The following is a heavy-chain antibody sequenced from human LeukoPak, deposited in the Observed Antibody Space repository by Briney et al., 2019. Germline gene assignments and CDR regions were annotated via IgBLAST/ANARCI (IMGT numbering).Heavy chain of an antibody. CDR1: GFTFTEYF. V-gene: IGHV1-2*06. Sequence: ASVKVSCKASGFTFTEYFMHWVRQAPGQGLEWMGRINLSNGGTNYAQKFRGRVTLTRDTSISTAYMELRRLRVDDTATYYCARDVLDGLDVWGLGTTVTVSS. J-gene: IGHJ6*02. CDR2: INLSNGGT. D-gene: IGHD3-10*02. CDR3: ARDVLDGLDV.